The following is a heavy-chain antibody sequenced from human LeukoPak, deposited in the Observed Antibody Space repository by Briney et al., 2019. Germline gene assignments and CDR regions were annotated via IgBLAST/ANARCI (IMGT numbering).Heavy chain of an antibody. V-gene: IGHV3-15*01. CDR3: AGIAAALDV. Sequence: PGGSLRLSCAASGFTFSNAWMSWVRRAPGKGLEWVGRIKSKTDGGTTDYAAPVKGRFTISRDNAKNSLYLQMNSLRAEDTAVYYCAGIAAALDVWGQGTTVTVSS. CDR1: GFTFSNAW. D-gene: IGHD6-13*01. CDR2: IKSKTDGGTT. J-gene: IGHJ6*02.